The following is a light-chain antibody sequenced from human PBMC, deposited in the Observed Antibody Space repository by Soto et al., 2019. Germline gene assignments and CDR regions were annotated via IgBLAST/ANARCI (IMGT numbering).Light chain of an antibody. V-gene: IGKV1-33*01. CDR3: QQYDNLPSLT. J-gene: IGKJ4*01. CDR2: DAS. Sequence: DIQXXQSPSSLSAXXXXRVTXTCXASQDISNYLNWYQQKPGKAPKLLIYDASNLETGVPSRFSGSGSGTDFTFTISSLQPEDIATYYCQQYDNLPSLTFGGGTKVEIK. CDR1: QDISNY.